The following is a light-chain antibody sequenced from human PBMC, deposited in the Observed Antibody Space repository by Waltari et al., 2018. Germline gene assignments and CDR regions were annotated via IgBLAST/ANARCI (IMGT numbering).Light chain of an antibody. CDR3: QQYTYWPWT. V-gene: IGKV3D-15*01. J-gene: IGKJ1*01. CDR1: QRVRST. CDR2: GTS. Sequence: EIVMTQSPATLTLSHGERTTLCCRASQRVRSTVAWYQQQPGQPPMLLIYGTSSRATGIPARFSGSGSGTEFSLTISSLQPEDFATYYCQQYTYWPWTFGQGTRVETK.